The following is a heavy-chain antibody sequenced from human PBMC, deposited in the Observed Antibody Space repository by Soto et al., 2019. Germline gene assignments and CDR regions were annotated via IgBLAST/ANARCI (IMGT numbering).Heavy chain of an antibody. CDR3: ARGHQNYYDSSGYYSN. V-gene: IGHV1-24*01. J-gene: IGHJ4*02. CDR1: GYTLTELS. CDR2: FDPEYGET. Sequence: GASVKVSCKVAGYTLTELSMHWVRQAPGKGLEWMGGFDPEYGETIYAQKFQGRVTMTEDTSTDTAYMELSSLRSEDTAVYYCARGHQNYYDSSGYYSNWGQGTLVTVSS. D-gene: IGHD3-22*01.